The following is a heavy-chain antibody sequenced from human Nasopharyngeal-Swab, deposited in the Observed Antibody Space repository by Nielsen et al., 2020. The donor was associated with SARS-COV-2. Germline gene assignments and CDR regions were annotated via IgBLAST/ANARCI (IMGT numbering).Heavy chain of an antibody. CDR2: ISGSGGST. D-gene: IGHD3-3*01. CDR3: VKGLTIFGVVIPTPFDY. J-gene: IGHJ4*02. V-gene: IGHV3-23*01. CDR1: GFTFSSYA. Sequence: GESLKISCAASGFTFSSYAMSWVRQAPGKGLEWVSAISGSGGSTYYADSVKGRFTISRDNSKNTLYLQMSSLRAEDTAVYYCVKGLTIFGVVIPTPFDYWGQGTLVTVSS.